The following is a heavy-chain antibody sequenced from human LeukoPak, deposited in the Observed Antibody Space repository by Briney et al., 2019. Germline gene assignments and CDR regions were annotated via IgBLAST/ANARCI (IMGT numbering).Heavy chain of an antibody. Sequence: ASVKVSCKASGYTFTSYDINWVRQATGQGLEWMGWMNTNSGNTGYAQKFQGRVTMTRNTSISTAYMELSSLRSEDTAVYYCARGRTRTLLWFGELLSYYFDYWGQGTLVTVSS. V-gene: IGHV1-8*01. J-gene: IGHJ4*02. CDR3: ARGRTRTLLWFGELLSYYFDY. D-gene: IGHD3-10*01. CDR2: MNTNSGNT. CDR1: GYTFTSYD.